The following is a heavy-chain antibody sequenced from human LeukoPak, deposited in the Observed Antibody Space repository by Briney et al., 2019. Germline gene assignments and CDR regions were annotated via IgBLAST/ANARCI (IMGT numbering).Heavy chain of an antibody. CDR1: RFTVSSSH. CDR2: IYSGGNT. D-gene: IGHD2-2*01. Sequence: AGGSLRLSCAASRFTVSSSHMSWVRQAPGKGLEWVSVIYSGGNTYYADSVKGRFTISRDNSKNTLYLQMSSLRAEDTALYYCARVGCSSTSCYFDYWGQGTLVTVSS. CDR3: ARVGCSSTSCYFDY. J-gene: IGHJ4*02. V-gene: IGHV3-66*01.